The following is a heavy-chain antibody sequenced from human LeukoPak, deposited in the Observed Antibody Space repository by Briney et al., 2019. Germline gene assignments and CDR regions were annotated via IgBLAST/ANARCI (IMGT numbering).Heavy chain of an antibody. D-gene: IGHD5-24*01. V-gene: IGHV3-23*01. CDR3: AKDGGREMAKFDY. CDR1: GFTFSSYG. CDR2: ISGSGGST. Sequence: GGSLRLSCAASGFTFSSYGMSWVRQAPGKGLEWVSTISGSGGSTYYADSVKGRFTISRDNSKNTLYLQMNSLRAEDTAVYYCAKDGGREMAKFDYWGQGTLVTVSS. J-gene: IGHJ4*02.